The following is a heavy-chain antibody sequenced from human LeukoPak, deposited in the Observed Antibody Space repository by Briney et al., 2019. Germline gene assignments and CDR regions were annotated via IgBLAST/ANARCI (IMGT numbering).Heavy chain of an antibody. CDR2: IRYDGSTK. J-gene: IGHJ4*02. D-gene: IGHD3-16*01. V-gene: IGHV3-30*02. CDR3: AKGGYYFDY. CDR1: GLTFSSFG. Sequence: RGSLRLSCAAPGLTFSSFGMHWVRQAPGKGLDWVAFIRYDGSTKYYADSVKGRFTISRDNSKNTLYLQMNSLRSEDTAVYYCAKGGYYFDYWGQGTLVTVSS.